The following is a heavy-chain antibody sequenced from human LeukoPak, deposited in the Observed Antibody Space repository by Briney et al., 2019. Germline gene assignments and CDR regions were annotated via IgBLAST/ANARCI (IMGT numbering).Heavy chain of an antibody. Sequence: KPSETLSLTCTVSGGSISSYYWSWIRQPPGKGLEWIGYIYYSGSTNYNPSLKSRVTISVDTSKNQFFLKLSSVTAADTAVYYCARVVLGDSLYFDYWGQGTLVTVSS. V-gene: IGHV4-59*01. D-gene: IGHD2-21*02. J-gene: IGHJ4*02. CDR3: ARVVLGDSLYFDY. CDR1: GGSISSYY. CDR2: IYYSGST.